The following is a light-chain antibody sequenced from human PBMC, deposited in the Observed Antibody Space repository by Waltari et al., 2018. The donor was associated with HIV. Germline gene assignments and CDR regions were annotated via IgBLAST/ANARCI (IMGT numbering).Light chain of an antibody. CDR2: DNN. CDR3: GTWDNSLKTVV. V-gene: IGLV1-51*01. J-gene: IGLJ2*01. CDR1: SSNIGNNF. Sequence: QSVLTQQPSVSAAPGQTVSISCSGFSSNIGNNFVSWYHQLPGKAPKLLIFDNNKPPAGIPDRVSSSKSGTSATLAITGLQTGDVGDYYCGTWDNSLKTVVFGGGTKVTVL.